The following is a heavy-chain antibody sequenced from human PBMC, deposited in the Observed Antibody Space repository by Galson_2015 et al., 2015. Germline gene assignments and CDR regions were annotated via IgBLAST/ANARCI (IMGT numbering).Heavy chain of an antibody. D-gene: IGHD3-22*01. CDR1: GFTFSSYA. CDR3: AKGVGSDFYYANDY. J-gene: IGHJ4*02. CDR2: ITASGGSP. Sequence: SLRLSCAASGFTFSSYAMSWVRQAPGKGLEWVSLITASGGSPYYADSVKRRFTIFRDNSKNTLYLQMNSLRAEDTAMYYCAKGVGSDFYYANDYWGQGTLVTVSS. V-gene: IGHV3-23*01.